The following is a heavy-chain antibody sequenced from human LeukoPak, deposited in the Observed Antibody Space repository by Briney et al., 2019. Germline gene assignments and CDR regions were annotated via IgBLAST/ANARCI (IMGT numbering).Heavy chain of an antibody. Sequence: PGGSLRLSCAASGFTFSSYGMHWVRQAPGKGLEWVAVIWYDGSNKYYADSVKGRFTISRDNSKNTLYLQMNSLRAEDTAVHYCARAGGSIAVAGHDAFDIWGQGTMVTVSS. CDR3: ARAGGSIAVAGHDAFDI. D-gene: IGHD6-19*01. V-gene: IGHV3-33*01. CDR1: GFTFSSYG. J-gene: IGHJ3*02. CDR2: IWYDGSNK.